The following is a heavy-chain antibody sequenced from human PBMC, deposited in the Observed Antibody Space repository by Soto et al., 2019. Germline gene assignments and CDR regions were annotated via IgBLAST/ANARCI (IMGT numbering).Heavy chain of an antibody. V-gene: IGHV3-74*03. Sequence: PGGSLRLSCEVSGFTFSNYWMHWVRQGPGKGLVWLSRINIDGSTTTYADSVKGRFTISRDNAKNTVYLQMNSLRGEDTAVYYCARGYDFWSGFYYYAMDVWGLGTTVTVSS. CDR2: INIDGSTT. D-gene: IGHD3-3*01. CDR1: GFTFSNYW. J-gene: IGHJ6*02. CDR3: ARGYDFWSGFYYYAMDV.